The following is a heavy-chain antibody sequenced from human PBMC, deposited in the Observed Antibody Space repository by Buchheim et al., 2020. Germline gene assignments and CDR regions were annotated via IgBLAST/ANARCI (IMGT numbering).Heavy chain of an antibody. V-gene: IGHV3-23*01. CDR1: GFTFSNYA. D-gene: IGHD6-13*01. Sequence: EVQLLESGGGLVQPGGSLRLSCAASGFTFSNYAMNWVRQAPGKGLEWVSAISGSGGATYYADSVKGRFTVSSDNSENTLYLQMNSLRADDTAVYYCAKGIAAAVNYWGQGTL. J-gene: IGHJ4*02. CDR3: AKGIAAAVNY. CDR2: ISGSGGAT.